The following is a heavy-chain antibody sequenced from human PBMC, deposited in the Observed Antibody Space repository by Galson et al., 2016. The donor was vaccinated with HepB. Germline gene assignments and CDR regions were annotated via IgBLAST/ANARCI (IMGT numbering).Heavy chain of an antibody. CDR2: VNQDGGEK. V-gene: IGHV3-7*01. CDR1: GFTFSYYW. Sequence: SLRLSCAASGFTFSYYWMSWVRQAPGKGLEWAANVNQDGGEKYYVDSVKGRFTISRDNAKNSLYLQMNSLRVEDTAVYYCARDGLGTVAAASALGNWGQGTLVTVSS. CDR3: ARDGLGTVAAASALGN. D-gene: IGHD6-25*01. J-gene: IGHJ4*02.